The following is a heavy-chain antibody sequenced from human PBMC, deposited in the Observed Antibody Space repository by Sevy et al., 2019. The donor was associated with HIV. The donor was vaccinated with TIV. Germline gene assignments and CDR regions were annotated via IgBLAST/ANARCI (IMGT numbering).Heavy chain of an antibody. Sequence: GGSLRLSCAASGFTFSSYWMHWVRQAPGKGLEWVANLKQDGSEKYYVNSVKSRFTLSRDNAKNSQYLQINSLRAGDTAVYYCARALAAADNYSGQGSVVTVFS. CDR2: LKQDGSEK. J-gene: IGHJ4*02. D-gene: IGHD6-13*01. CDR3: ARALAAADNY. V-gene: IGHV3-7*01. CDR1: GFTFSSYW.